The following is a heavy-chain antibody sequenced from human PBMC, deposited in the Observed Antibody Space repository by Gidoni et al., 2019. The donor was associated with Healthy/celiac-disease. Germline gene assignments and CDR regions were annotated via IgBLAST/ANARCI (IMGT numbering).Heavy chain of an antibody. D-gene: IGHD3-10*01. J-gene: IGHJ4*02. Sequence: QLQLQESGSGLVKPSHTLSLTCAVSGGSISSGGYSWSGIRQQPGKGREWIGYIYHSGRTYYNPSLKSRVTISGDRSKNQFSLKLSSVTAADTAVYYCARDQRGSGSYYHDYWGQGTLVTVSS. CDR2: IYHSGRT. CDR3: ARDQRGSGSYYHDY. CDR1: GGSISSGGYS. V-gene: IGHV4-30-2*01.